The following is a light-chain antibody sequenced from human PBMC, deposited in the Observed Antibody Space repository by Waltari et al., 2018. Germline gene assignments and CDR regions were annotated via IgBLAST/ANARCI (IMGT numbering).Light chain of an antibody. Sequence: DIVLTQSPDSLAVSLGERATTNCKSSQSVLYSSTNKNYLAWYQQKPGQPPKLLIYWASTRESGVPDRFSGSGSGADFTLTISSLQAEDVAVYYCQQYYSTPPITFGQGTRLEIK. CDR2: WAS. CDR3: QQYYSTPPIT. J-gene: IGKJ5*01. V-gene: IGKV4-1*01. CDR1: QSVLYSSTNKNY.